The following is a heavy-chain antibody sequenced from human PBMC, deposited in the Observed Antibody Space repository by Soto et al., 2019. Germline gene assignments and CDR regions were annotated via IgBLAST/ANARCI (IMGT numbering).Heavy chain of an antibody. CDR3: AREVPSGMDV. J-gene: IGHJ6*02. Sequence: QVQLVQSGAEGKKPGASARLSCKASGYTFTSYYIHWVRQAPGEGLEWMGMLNPRTDSTNYAQKFQGRVTLTSDTSTSTVYMDLISLKSEDTARYYCAREVPSGMDVWGQGTTVTVSS. CDR2: LNPRTDST. V-gene: IGHV1-46*01. CDR1: GYTFTSYY.